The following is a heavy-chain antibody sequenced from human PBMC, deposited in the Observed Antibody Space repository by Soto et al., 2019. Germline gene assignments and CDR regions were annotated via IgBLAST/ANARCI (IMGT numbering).Heavy chain of an antibody. V-gene: IGHV3-13*01. J-gene: IGHJ4*02. CDR3: ARGQEVGAHFFDS. D-gene: IGHD2-15*01. CDR2: IGTAGDT. CDR1: GFTFSGFD. Sequence: GGALRLSCEASGFTFSGFDMHWVRQPTGKGLEWVSTIGTAGDTYYAVSVKGRFTISRDNAKNSLSLQMNSLRAGDTAVYFCARGQEVGAHFFDSWGQGTQVTVSS.